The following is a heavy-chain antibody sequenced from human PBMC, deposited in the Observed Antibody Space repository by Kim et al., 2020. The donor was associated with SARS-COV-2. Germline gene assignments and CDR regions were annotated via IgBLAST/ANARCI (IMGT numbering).Heavy chain of an antibody. V-gene: IGHV3-33*06. CDR3: GKSYSSGWPYYYGMDV. D-gene: IGHD6-19*01. Sequence: SVKGRFTSSRGNSKNTLYLQMNSLRAEDTAVYYCGKSYSSGWPYYYGMDVWGQGTTVTVSS. J-gene: IGHJ6*02.